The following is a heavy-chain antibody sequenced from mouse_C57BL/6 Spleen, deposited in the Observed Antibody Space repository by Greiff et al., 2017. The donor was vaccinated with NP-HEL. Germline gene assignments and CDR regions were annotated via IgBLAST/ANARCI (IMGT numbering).Heavy chain of an antibody. CDR1: GYTFTSYW. CDR2: INPSSGYT. J-gene: IGHJ2*01. V-gene: IGHV1-7*01. Sequence: VQLQQSGAELAKPGASVKLSCKASGYTFTSYWMHWVKQRPGQGLEWIGYINPSSGYTNYNQKFKDKATLTADKSSITASMQLSSLTYEDSAVYYCAREGGGFDYWGQGTTLTVSS. CDR3: AREGGGFDY.